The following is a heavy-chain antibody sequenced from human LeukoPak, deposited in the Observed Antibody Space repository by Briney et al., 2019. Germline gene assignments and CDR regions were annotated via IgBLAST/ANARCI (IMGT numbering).Heavy chain of an antibody. V-gene: IGHV4-59*08. CDR2: IYYSGST. CDR3: ARHGSPGVVPAAARYGMDV. CDR1: GGSISSYY. D-gene: IGHD2-2*01. J-gene: IGHJ6*02. Sequence: SETLSLTRTVSGGSISSYYWSWIRQPPGKGLEWIGYIYYSGSTNYNPSLKSRVTISVDTSKNQFSLKLSSVTAADTAVYYCARHGSPGVVPAAARYGMDVWGQGTTVTVSS.